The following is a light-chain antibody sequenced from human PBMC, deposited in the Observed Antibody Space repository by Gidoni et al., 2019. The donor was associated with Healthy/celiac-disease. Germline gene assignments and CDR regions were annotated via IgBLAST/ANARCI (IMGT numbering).Light chain of an antibody. CDR1: QSIRRY. Sequence: DIEMTQSPSSLSASVGDRDTITCRSSQSIRRYLNWYQQKPGKAPKLLIYAASSLQSGVPSRFRGSGSETDLTLTISSLPPEDFATYYCQQSYSTPRTFGPGTKVDIK. CDR3: QQSYSTPRT. CDR2: AAS. V-gene: IGKV1-39*01. J-gene: IGKJ3*01.